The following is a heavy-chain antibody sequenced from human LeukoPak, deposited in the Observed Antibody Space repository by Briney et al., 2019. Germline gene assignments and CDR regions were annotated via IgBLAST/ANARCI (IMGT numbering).Heavy chain of an antibody. V-gene: IGHV4-59*01. Sequence: PSGTLSLTCTVSGGSISSYYWSWIRQPPGKGLEWIGYIYYSGSTNYNPSLKSRVTISVDTSKNQFSLKLSSVTAADTAVYYCARGLLRDYYYYYYMDVWGKGTTVTVSS. CDR2: IYYSGST. J-gene: IGHJ6*03. CDR1: GGSISSYY. CDR3: ARGLLRDYYYYYYMDV. D-gene: IGHD2-15*01.